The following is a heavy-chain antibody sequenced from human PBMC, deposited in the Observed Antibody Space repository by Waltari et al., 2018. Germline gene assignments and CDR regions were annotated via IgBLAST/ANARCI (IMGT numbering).Heavy chain of an antibody. D-gene: IGHD3-22*01. CDR1: DGSLTGYY. CDR2: IHHSGSA. J-gene: IGHJ4*02. Sequence: HVQLQQWGIGLLNPSETLSLTCAVYDGSLTGYYWGWIRQSPGKGLEWIGEIHHSGSANYNPSLESRLSISVDTANNQFSLRLSFVTAADTAMYYCAREGDDNSDYFRYYFDYWGQGTLVTVSS. V-gene: IGHV4-34*01. CDR3: AREGDDNSDYFRYYFDY.